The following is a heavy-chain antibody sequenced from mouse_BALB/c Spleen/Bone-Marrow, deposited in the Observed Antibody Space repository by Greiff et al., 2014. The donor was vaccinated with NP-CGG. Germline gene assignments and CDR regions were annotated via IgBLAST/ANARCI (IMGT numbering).Heavy chain of an antibody. V-gene: IGHV14-3*02. J-gene: IGHJ4*01. D-gene: IGHD1-1*01. CDR2: IDPANGNT. CDR3: ARYYYRTMDY. CDR1: GFNIKDTY. Sequence: VQLKPSGAELVKPGASVKLSCTASGFNIKDTYMHWVKQRPEQGLEWIGRIDPANGNTKYDPKFQGRATVTADTSSSTAYLQLSSLTSEDTAVYYCARYYYRTMDYWGQGTSVTVAS.